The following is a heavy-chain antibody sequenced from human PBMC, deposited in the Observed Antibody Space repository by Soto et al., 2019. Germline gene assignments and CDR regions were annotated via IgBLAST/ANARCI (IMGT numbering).Heavy chain of an antibody. D-gene: IGHD3-16*02. Sequence: GESLKISCKASEYSLSSYWIGWVRQTPGKGLEWMGIIYLSDSETRYNPSFQGQVTISADNSISTAYLQWRSLKASDTAIYYCARSGGLSPFADGMDVWGQGTTVTVSS. J-gene: IGHJ6*02. CDR2: IYLSDSET. V-gene: IGHV5-51*01. CDR3: ARSGGLSPFADGMDV. CDR1: EYSLSSYW.